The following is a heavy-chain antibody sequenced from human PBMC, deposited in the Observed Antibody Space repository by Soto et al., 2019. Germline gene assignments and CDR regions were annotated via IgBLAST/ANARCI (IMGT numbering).Heavy chain of an antibody. V-gene: IGHV3-15*07. CDR1: GFSISNAW. J-gene: IGHJ4*02. Sequence: EVQLVESGGGLVKPGGSLRISCAASGFSISNAWMHWVRQAPGKGLEWVGRVKSKADGGTADYAAPVKGRFTISRDDSKNTQYLQMNSLKMEDTAVYYCNTYPDFWGGHTPLWGQGTLVTVSS. CDR3: NTYPDFWGGHTPL. D-gene: IGHD3-3*01. CDR2: VKSKADGGTA.